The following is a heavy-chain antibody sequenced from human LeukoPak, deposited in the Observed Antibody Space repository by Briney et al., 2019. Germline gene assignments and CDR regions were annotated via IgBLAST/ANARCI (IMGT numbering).Heavy chain of an antibody. J-gene: IGHJ4*02. CDR1: GFTFSSYA. CDR2: ISGSGGST. Sequence: GGSLRLSCAASGFTFSSYAMSWVRQAPGKGLEWVSAISGSGGSTYYADSVKGRFTISRDNPKNTLYLQMNSLRAEDTAVYYCAKDTAITMIVVVTKFDYWGQGTLVTVSS. CDR3: AKDTAITMIVVVTKFDY. V-gene: IGHV3-23*01. D-gene: IGHD3-22*01.